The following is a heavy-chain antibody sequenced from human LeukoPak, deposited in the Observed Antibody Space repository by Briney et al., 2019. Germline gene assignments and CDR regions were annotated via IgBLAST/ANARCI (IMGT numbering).Heavy chain of an antibody. CDR2: IRSKAYGETT. CDR1: GFTFSSNW. D-gene: IGHD6-13*01. V-gene: IGHV3-49*04. Sequence: GGSLRLSCAASGFTFSSNWMHWVRQAPGKGLEWVGFIRSKAYGETTQYAASVKGRFTISRDDSKSIAYLQMNSLKTEDTAVYYCTKGRYSSSWYGFDPWGQGTLVAVSS. J-gene: IGHJ5*02. CDR3: TKGRYSSSWYGFDP.